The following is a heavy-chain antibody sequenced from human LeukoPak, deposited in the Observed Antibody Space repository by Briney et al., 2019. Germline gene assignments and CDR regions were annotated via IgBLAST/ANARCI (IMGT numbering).Heavy chain of an antibody. CDR2: IIPIFGTA. CDR1: GYTFTSYG. V-gene: IGHV1-69*05. J-gene: IGHJ4*02. Sequence: SVKVSCKASGYTFTSYGISWVRQAPGQGLEWMGWIIPIFGTANYAQKFQGRVTITTDESTSTAYMELSSLRSEDTAVYYCAREGMVAQNYFDYWGQGTLVTVSS. CDR3: AREGMVAQNYFDY. D-gene: IGHD1-26*01.